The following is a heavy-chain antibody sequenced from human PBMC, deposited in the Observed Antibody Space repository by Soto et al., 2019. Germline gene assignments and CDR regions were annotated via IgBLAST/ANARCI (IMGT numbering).Heavy chain of an antibody. J-gene: IGHJ4*02. Sequence: GGSLRLSCTASGFTFGDYAMSWFRQAPGKGLEWVGFIRSKAYGGTTEYAASVKGRFTISRDDSKSIAYLQMNSLKTEDTAVYYCTRDVMKPVWFGEPVLDFDYWGQGTLVTVSS. CDR2: IRSKAYGGTT. D-gene: IGHD3-10*01. CDR3: TRDVMKPVWFGEPVLDFDY. CDR1: GFTFGDYA. V-gene: IGHV3-49*03.